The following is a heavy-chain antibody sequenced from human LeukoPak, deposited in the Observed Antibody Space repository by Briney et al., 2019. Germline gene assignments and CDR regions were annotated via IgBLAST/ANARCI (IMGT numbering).Heavy chain of an antibody. CDR1: GVSISSSSYY. Sequence: SETLSLTCTVSGVSISSSSYYWGWIRQPPGKGLEWIGSIYHSGSTYYNPSLKSRVTISVDTSKNQFSLKLSSVTAADTAVYYCARLPSRRYSSHYFDYWGQGTLVTVSS. CDR2: IYHSGST. CDR3: ARLPSRRYSSHYFDY. D-gene: IGHD6-13*01. J-gene: IGHJ4*02. V-gene: IGHV4-39*01.